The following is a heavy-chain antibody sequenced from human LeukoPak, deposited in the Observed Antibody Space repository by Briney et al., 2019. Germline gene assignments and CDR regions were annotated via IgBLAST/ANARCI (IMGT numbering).Heavy chain of an antibody. J-gene: IGHJ4*02. Sequence: GESLKISCKGSGYSFTSYWSGWVRQMPGKGLEWMGIIYPGDSDTRYSPSFQGQVTISADKSISTAYLQWSSLKASDTAMYYCARGTIVVVPAAPGGDYWGQGTLVTVSS. CDR2: IYPGDSDT. CDR3: ARGTIVVVPAAPGGDY. V-gene: IGHV5-51*01. D-gene: IGHD2-2*01. CDR1: GYSFTSYW.